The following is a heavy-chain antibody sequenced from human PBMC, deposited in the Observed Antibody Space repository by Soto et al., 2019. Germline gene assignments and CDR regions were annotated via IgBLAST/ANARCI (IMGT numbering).Heavy chain of an antibody. Sequence: LGGSLRLSCAASGFTFSSYSMNWVRQAPGKGLEWVSYISSSSSTIYYADSVKGRFTISRDNAKNSLYLQMNSLRAEDTAVYYCARKRPQLTFDYWGQGTLVTVSS. V-gene: IGHV3-48*01. D-gene: IGHD2-2*01. CDR2: ISSSSSTI. CDR3: ARKRPQLTFDY. J-gene: IGHJ4*02. CDR1: GFTFSSYS.